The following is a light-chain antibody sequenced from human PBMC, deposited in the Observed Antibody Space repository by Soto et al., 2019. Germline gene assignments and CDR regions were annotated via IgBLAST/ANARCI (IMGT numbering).Light chain of an antibody. CDR3: QQYGSSPPT. CDR2: GAS. J-gene: IGKJ1*01. V-gene: IGKV3-20*01. Sequence: EIVLTQSPGTLSLSPGERATLSCRASQSVSSSYLAWYQQKPGQAPRLLIYGASSRATGIPDGFSGSGSGTDFTLTISRLEPEDFVVYYCQQYGSSPPTFGQGTKVEIK. CDR1: QSVSSSY.